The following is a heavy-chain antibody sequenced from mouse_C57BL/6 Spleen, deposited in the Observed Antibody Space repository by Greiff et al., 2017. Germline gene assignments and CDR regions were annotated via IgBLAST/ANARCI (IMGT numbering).Heavy chain of an antibody. CDR2: ISSGSSTI. J-gene: IGHJ2*01. CDR3: ARNPPVNYYGISYFYY. Sequence: EVQVVESGGGLVKPGGSLKLSCAASGFTFSDYGMHWVRQAPEKGLEWVAYISSGSSTIYYADTVKGRFTISRDNAKNTLFLQMTSLRSEDTSMYYCARNPPVNYYGISYFYYGGQGTTLTVSS. D-gene: IGHD1-1*01. CDR1: GFTFSDYG. V-gene: IGHV5-17*01.